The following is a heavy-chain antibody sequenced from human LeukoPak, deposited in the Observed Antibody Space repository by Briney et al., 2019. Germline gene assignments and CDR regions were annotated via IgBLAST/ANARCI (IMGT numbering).Heavy chain of an antibody. V-gene: IGHV4-31*03. CDR2: TYYSGNT. Sequence: PSQTLSLTCTVSGGSISSSASYWSWIRQHPEKGLEWIGYTYYSGNTYYNPSLKSRVTISVDTSKNQFSLKLSSVTVADMAVYYCARDGISYGMDVWGQGTTVTVSS. D-gene: IGHD2-15*01. CDR1: GGSISSSASY. CDR3: ARDGISYGMDV. J-gene: IGHJ6*02.